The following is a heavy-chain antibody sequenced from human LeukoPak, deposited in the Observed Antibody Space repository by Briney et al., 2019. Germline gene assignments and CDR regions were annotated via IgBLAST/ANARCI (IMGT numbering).Heavy chain of an antibody. Sequence: SQTLSLTCTVSGGSISSGDYYWSWIRQPPGKGLEWIGFLYYSGSTYYNPSLKSRVTISIDTSKNQCSLNLSSVTAADTAVYYCARDRSSGWYGGHDYWGQGTLVTVSS. D-gene: IGHD6-19*01. J-gene: IGHJ4*02. CDR1: GGSISSGDYY. CDR3: ARDRSSGWYGGHDY. V-gene: IGHV4-30-4*08. CDR2: LYYSGST.